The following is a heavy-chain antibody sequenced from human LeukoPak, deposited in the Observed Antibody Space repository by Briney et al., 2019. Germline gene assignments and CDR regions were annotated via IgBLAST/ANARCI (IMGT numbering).Heavy chain of an antibody. CDR3: ARDGDYGTGSYYRGCIGS. J-gene: IGHJ4*02. V-gene: IGHV1-2*02. CDR1: GYSFTAFY. CDR2: IHPRRGDT. D-gene: IGHD3-10*01. Sequence: GASVKASCKTSGYSFTAFYIHWVRQAPGQGLEWMGWIHPRRGDTNYAQKFQGRVTMTRDTSISTAYLDLSSLRSDDTAVYYCARDGDYGTGSYYRGCIGSWGQGTPVTVSP.